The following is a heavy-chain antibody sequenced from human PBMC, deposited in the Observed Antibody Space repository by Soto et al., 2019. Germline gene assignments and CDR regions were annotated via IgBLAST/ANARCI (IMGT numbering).Heavy chain of an antibody. D-gene: IGHD5-18*01. CDR2: ISSSSSYI. CDR3: AREADSYGTNWFDP. Sequence: EVQLVESGGGLVKPGGSLRLSCAASGFTFSSYSMNWVRQAPGKGLEWVSSISSSSSYIYYADSVKGRFTISRDNAKNSLYLQLNSLRAEDTAVYYCAREADSYGTNWFDPWGQGTLVTVSS. J-gene: IGHJ5*02. CDR1: GFTFSSYS. V-gene: IGHV3-21*01.